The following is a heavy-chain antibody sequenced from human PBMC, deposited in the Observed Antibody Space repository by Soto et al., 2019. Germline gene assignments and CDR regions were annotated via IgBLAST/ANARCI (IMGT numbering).Heavy chain of an antibody. CDR3: ARDPGERLRGAFDI. V-gene: IGHV3-48*01. D-gene: IGHD7-27*01. J-gene: IGHJ3*02. Sequence: EVQLVESGGGLVQPGGSLRLSCAASGFTFSSYSMNWVRQAPGKGLEWVSYISSSSSTIYYADSVKGRFTLSRDNAKNSLYLQMNSLRAEDTAVYYCARDPGERLRGAFDIWGQGTMVTVSS. CDR1: GFTFSSYS. CDR2: ISSSSSTI.